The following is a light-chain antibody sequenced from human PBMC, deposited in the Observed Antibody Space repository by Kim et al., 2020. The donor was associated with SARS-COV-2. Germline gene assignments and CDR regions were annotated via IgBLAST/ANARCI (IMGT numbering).Light chain of an antibody. J-gene: IGKJ2*01. Sequence: EIVLTQSPGTLSLSPGERATLSCRASQSLSSSYLAWYQQKPGQAPRLLIYGASSRATGVPDRFSGSGSGTDFTLTISRLEPEDFAMYYCQQYDSLPGTFGRGTKLEIK. CDR2: GAS. V-gene: IGKV3-20*01. CDR1: QSLSSSY. CDR3: QQYDSLPGT.